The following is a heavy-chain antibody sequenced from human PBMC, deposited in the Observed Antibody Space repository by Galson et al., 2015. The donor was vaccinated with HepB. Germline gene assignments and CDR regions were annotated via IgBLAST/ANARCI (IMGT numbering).Heavy chain of an antibody. D-gene: IGHD3-22*01. V-gene: IGHV4-34*01. CDR1: GGSFSGYY. CDR3: AAAVPTFSTDSSGDHQH. J-gene: IGHJ4*02. CDR2: INHSGST. Sequence: SETLSLTCAVYGGSFSGYYWSWIRQPPGKGLEWIGEINHSGSTNYNPSLKSRVTISVDTSKNQFSLKLSSVTAADTAVYYCAAAVPTFSTDSSGDHQHWGQGTLVTVSS.